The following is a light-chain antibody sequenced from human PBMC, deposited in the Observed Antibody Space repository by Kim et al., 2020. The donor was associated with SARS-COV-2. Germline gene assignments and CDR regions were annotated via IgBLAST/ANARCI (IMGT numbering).Light chain of an antibody. CDR3: NSRDSSGNHLV. J-gene: IGLJ1*01. CDR2: GKN. V-gene: IGLV3-19*01. CDR1: SLRSYY. Sequence: WGQTVRITCQGDSLRSYYASWYQQKPGQAPVLVIYGKNNRPSGIPDRFSGSSSGNTASLTITGAQAEDEADYYCNSRDSSGNHLVFGTGTKVTVL.